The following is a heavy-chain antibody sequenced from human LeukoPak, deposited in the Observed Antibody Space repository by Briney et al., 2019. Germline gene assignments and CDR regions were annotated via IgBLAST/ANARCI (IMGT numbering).Heavy chain of an antibody. J-gene: IGHJ4*02. CDR3: ARENAYYDSSGYRAFDY. V-gene: IGHV1-69*13. CDR2: IIPIFGTA. D-gene: IGHD3-22*01. CDR1: GGTFSSYA. Sequence: GASVKVSCKASGGTFSSYAISWVRQAPGQGLEWMGGIIPIFGTANYAQKFQGRVTITAGESTSTAYMELSSLRSEDTAVYYCARENAYYDSSGYRAFDYWGQGTLVTVSS.